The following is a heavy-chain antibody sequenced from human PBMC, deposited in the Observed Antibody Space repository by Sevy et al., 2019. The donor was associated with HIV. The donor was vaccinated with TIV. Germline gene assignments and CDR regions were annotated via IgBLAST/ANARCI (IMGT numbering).Heavy chain of an antibody. Sequence: SETLSLTCTVSGGSISSYYWSWIRQPPGKGLEWIGYIYYSGSTNYNPSLKSRVTISVDTSKNQFSRKLSSVTAADTAVYYCARTSAGRHNFDYWGQGTLVTVSS. J-gene: IGHJ4*02. CDR3: ARTSAGRHNFDY. CDR2: IYYSGST. V-gene: IGHV4-59*01. D-gene: IGHD6-13*01. CDR1: GGSISSYY.